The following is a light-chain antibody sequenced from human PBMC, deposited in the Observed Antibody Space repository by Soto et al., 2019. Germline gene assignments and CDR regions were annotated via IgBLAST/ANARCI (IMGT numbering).Light chain of an antibody. J-gene: IGKJ5*01. Sequence: EIVLTQSPATLSLSPGERATLPCRASQSVNSYLAWYQQKPGQAPRLLIYDASNRATGIPARFSGSGSGTDFTLTISSLEPKDFAVYYCQQGGTFGQGTRLEIK. CDR2: DAS. V-gene: IGKV3-11*01. CDR3: QQGGT. CDR1: QSVNSY.